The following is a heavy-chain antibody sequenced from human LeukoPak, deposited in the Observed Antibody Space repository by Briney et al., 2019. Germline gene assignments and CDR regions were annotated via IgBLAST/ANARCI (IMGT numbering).Heavy chain of an antibody. V-gene: IGHV1-18*01. J-gene: IGHJ6*03. CDR3: ARAPQGDYGDPHYYYYYYMDV. Sequence: GASVKVSCKASGYTFTSYGISWVRQAPGQGLEWMGWISAYNGNTNYAQKLQGRVTMTTDTSTSTAYMELRSLRSDDTAVYYCARAPQGDYGDPHYYYYYYMDVWGKGTTVTISS. D-gene: IGHD4-17*01. CDR1: GYTFTSYG. CDR2: ISAYNGNT.